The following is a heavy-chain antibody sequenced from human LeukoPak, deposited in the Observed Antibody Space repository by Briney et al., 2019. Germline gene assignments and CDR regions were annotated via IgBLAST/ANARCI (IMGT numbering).Heavy chain of an antibody. CDR2: ISSGGGKR. J-gene: IGHJ4*02. Sequence: GGSLRLSCVVCGFSFSHEYMSWIRQAPGKALEWVSYISSGGGKRLYADSVKGRFTISRDDAKNSLCLQMNSLRVEDTAIYYCARVRGSGNYAYADYWGQGTLVTVSS. D-gene: IGHD3-10*01. CDR1: GFSFSHEY. V-gene: IGHV3-11*01. CDR3: ARVRGSGNYAYADY.